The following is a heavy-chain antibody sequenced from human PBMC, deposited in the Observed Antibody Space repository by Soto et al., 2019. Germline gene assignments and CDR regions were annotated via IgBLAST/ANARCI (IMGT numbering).Heavy chain of an antibody. J-gene: IGHJ4*02. D-gene: IGHD5-18*01. Sequence: GGSLRLSCAASGFTFSDCSMNWVRQAPGKGLEWVSYIDNSGNIYYADSVRGRFTISRDNAKNSLYLQMSSLRDEDTAVYYCARDASRGYSYPLFDFWGQGTLVTVSS. CDR2: IDNSGNI. CDR1: GFTFSDCS. V-gene: IGHV3-48*02. CDR3: ARDASRGYSYPLFDF.